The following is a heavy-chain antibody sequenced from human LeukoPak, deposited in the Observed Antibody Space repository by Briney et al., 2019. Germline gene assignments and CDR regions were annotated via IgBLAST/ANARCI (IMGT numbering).Heavy chain of an antibody. J-gene: IGHJ6*02. CDR3: ARSSVGATTGYYYYGMDV. Sequence: GASVKVSCKASGYTFSSCGISWVRQAPGQGLQWMGWISAYSGNTNYAQKLQGRVTMTTDTSTSTAYMELRGLGSDDTAVYYCARSSVGATTGYYYYGMDVWGQGTTVTVSS. V-gene: IGHV1-18*01. CDR1: GYTFSSCG. CDR2: ISAYSGNT. D-gene: IGHD1-26*01.